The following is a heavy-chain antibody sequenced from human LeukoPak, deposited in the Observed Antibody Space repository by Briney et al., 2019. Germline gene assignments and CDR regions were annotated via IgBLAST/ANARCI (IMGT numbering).Heavy chain of an antibody. J-gene: IGHJ4*02. D-gene: IGHD6-19*01. CDR2: LKSNIDGGTI. Sequence: GGSLRLSCAASGFIFSNAWMSWVRQTPGKGLEWVGRLKSNIDGGTIDYAAPVRGRFTISRDDSKNTLYIQINSLETEDTGVYYCTTGGWYGGDFWGQGTLVTVSS. CDR1: GFIFSNAW. CDR3: TTGGWYGGDF. V-gene: IGHV3-15*01.